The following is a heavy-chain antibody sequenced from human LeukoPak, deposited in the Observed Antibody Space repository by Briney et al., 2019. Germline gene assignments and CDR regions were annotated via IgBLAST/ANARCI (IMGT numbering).Heavy chain of an antibody. V-gene: IGHV3-53*01. D-gene: IGHD1-26*01. CDR2: IYSIGPT. J-gene: IGHJ4*02. CDR3: ARLTPYEWELFGNYFDY. Sequence: GGSLRLSCAASGFTVSNNYMSWVRQTPGKGLEWVSVIYSIGPTYYADSMKGRFTISRDNSKNTVYLQMNSLRAEDTAVYYCARLTPYEWELFGNYFDYWGQGTLVTVSS. CDR1: GFTVSNNY.